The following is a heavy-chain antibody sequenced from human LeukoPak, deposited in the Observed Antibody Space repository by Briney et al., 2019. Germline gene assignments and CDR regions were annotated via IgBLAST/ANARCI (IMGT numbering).Heavy chain of an antibody. V-gene: IGHV3-7*01. J-gene: IGHJ4*02. CDR3: ARGSSSWYRYGYGWCFDY. CDR1: GFTFSSYW. Sequence: PGGSLRLSCAASGFTFSSYWMSWVRQAPGKGLEWVANIKQDGSEKYYVDSVKGRFTISRDNAKNSLYLQMNSLRAEDTAVYYCARGSSSWYRYGYGWCFDYWGQGTLVTVSS. CDR2: IKQDGSEK. D-gene: IGHD6-13*01.